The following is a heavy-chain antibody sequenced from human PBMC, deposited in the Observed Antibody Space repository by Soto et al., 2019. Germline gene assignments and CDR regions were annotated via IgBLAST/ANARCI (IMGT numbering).Heavy chain of an antibody. D-gene: IGHD3-3*02. CDR1: GGTFNNYP. CDR2: ILPKLGTA. Sequence: QVQLVQSGAGVKRPGSSVKVSCKASGGTFNNYPVTWVRQAPGQGLEWMGGILPKLGTANYAQKFEGRVTITADESTNTAYMELNSLRPEDTAVYYCASSYGISWYGDYWGQGTPVTVSS. CDR3: ASSYGISWYGDY. V-gene: IGHV1-69*01. J-gene: IGHJ4*02.